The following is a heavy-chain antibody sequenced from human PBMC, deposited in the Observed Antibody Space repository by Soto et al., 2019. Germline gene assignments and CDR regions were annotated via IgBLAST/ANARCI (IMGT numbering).Heavy chain of an antibody. Sequence: ASVKVSCKASGYTFTSYGISWVRQAPGQGLEWMGWISAYNGNTNYAQKLQGRVTMTTDTSTSTAYTELRSLRSDDTAVYYCAREGGYDFDNWFDPWGQGTLVTVSS. V-gene: IGHV1-18*01. D-gene: IGHD5-12*01. CDR2: ISAYNGNT. CDR3: AREGGYDFDNWFDP. CDR1: GYTFTSYG. J-gene: IGHJ5*02.